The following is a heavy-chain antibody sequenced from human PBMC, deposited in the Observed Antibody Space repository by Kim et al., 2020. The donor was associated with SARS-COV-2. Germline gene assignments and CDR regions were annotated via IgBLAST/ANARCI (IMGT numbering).Heavy chain of an antibody. Sequence: SLKSRVTISVDTSKNQFSLKLSSVTAADTAVYYCASGSLAYCSSTSCYDYWGQGTLVTVSS. V-gene: IGHV4-34*01. D-gene: IGHD2-2*01. J-gene: IGHJ4*02. CDR3: ASGSLAYCSSTSCYDY.